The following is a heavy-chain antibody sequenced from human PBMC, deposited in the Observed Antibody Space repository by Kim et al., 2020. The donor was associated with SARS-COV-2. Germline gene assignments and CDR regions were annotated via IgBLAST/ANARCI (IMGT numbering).Heavy chain of an antibody. CDR3: ARDRVTTRYQFGY. V-gene: IGHV1-2*02. CDR1: GYTFTGYY. Sequence: ASVKVSCKASGYTFTGYYMHWVRQAPGQGLEWMGWINPNSGGTNYAQKFQGRVTMTRDTSISTAYMELSRLRSDDTAVYYCARDRVTTRYQFGYWGQGTLVTVSS. CDR2: INPNSGGT. D-gene: IGHD5-12*01. J-gene: IGHJ4*02.